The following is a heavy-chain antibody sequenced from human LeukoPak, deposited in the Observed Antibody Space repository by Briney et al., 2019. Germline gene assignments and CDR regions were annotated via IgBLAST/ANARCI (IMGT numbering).Heavy chain of an antibody. CDR1: GASTSGDNC. CDR2: IYRSGIT. CDR3: ARGASTVTGYFDY. J-gene: IGHJ4*02. Sequence: SETLSVTCAVSGASTSGDNCWGWVRQPPGKVLEWTEEIYRSGITHYNPSLKSRVTISVDKSKNQFSLKLNSVTAADTAVYYCARGASTVTGYFDYWGQGTLVTVSS. D-gene: IGHD4-17*01. V-gene: IGHV4-4*02.